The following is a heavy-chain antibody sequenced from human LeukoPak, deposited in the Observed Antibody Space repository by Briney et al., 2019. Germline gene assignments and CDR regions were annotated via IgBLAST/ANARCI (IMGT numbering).Heavy chain of an antibody. CDR3: ARLIAVAGNYFDY. D-gene: IGHD6-19*01. V-gene: IGHV4-34*01. Sequence: SETLSLTCAVYGGSFSGYYWSWIRQPPGKGLEWIGEINHSGSTNYNPSLKSRVTISVDTSKNQFSLKLTSVTAADTAVYYCARLIAVAGNYFDYWGQGTLVTVSS. CDR2: INHSGST. J-gene: IGHJ4*02. CDR1: GGSFSGYY.